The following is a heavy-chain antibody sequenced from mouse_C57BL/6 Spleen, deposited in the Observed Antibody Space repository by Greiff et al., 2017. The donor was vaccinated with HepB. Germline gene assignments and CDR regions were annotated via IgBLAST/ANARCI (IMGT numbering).Heavy chain of an antibody. V-gene: IGHV1-42*01. J-gene: IGHJ1*03. Sequence: VQLQQSGPELVKPGASVKISCKASGYSFTGYYMNWVKQSPEKSLEWIGEINPSTGGTTYNQKFKAKATLTVDKSSSTAYMQLKSLTSEDSAVYYCARCPYYGSSYGYFDVWGTGTTVTVSS. CDR3: ARCPYYGSSYGYFDV. CDR2: INPSTGGT. D-gene: IGHD1-1*01. CDR1: GYSFTGYY.